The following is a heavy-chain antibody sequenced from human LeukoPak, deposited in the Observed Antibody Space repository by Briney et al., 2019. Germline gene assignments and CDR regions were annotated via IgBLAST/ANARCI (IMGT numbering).Heavy chain of an antibody. V-gene: IGHV3-30*01. J-gene: IGHJ6*02. D-gene: IGHD3-9*01. Sequence: PGGSLRLSCAASGFTFSSYAMHWVRQAPGKGLEWVAVISYDGSNKYYADSVKGRFTISRDNSKNTLYLQMNSLRAEDTAVYYCAKEQAGYYPTGMDVWGQGTTVTVSS. CDR3: AKEQAGYYPTGMDV. CDR2: ISYDGSNK. CDR1: GFTFSSYA.